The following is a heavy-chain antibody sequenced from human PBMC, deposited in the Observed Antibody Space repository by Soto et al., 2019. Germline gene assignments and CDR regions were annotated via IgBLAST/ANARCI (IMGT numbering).Heavy chain of an antibody. CDR1: GVTFSGSA. CDR2: IRSKANSYAT. CDR3: TTREDGYNADFDY. V-gene: IGHV3-73*01. Sequence: EVQVVVSGGGLVQPGGSLKLSCAASGVTFSGSAMHWVRQASGKGLEWVGRIRSKANSYATAYGASVKGRFTMSRDDSKNTAYLQMNSLKTEDTAVYYCTTREDGYNADFDYWGQGTLVTVSS. D-gene: IGHD5-12*01. J-gene: IGHJ4*02.